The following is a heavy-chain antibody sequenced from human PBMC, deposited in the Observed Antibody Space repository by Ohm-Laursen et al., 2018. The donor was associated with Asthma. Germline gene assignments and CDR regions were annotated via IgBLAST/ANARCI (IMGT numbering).Heavy chain of an antibody. D-gene: IGHD4-17*01. Sequence: ASVKVSCKASGYTFTSYYMHWVRQAPGQGLEWMGIINPSGGSTSYAQKFQGRVTMTRNTAISTAYMEQSSLKSEDTAVYYCARPFKTHGHGDYRDFWYFDLWGRGTLVTVSS. J-gene: IGHJ2*01. CDR3: ARPFKTHGHGDYRDFWYFDL. CDR1: GYTFTSYY. V-gene: IGHV1-46*01. CDR2: INPSGGST.